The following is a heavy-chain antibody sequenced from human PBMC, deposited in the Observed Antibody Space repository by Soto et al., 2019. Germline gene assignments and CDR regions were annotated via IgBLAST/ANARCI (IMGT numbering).Heavy chain of an antibody. J-gene: IGHJ5*02. Sequence: ASVKVSCKASGYTFTSYAMHWVRQAPGQRLEWMGWINAGNGNIKYSQKFQGRVTITRDTSASTAYMELSSLRSEDTAVYYCARDFPRGMDYRNWFAPWAQETLVTVPS. CDR3: ARDFPRGMDYRNWFAP. CDR2: INAGNGNI. D-gene: IGHD3-10*01. V-gene: IGHV1-3*01. CDR1: GYTFTSYA.